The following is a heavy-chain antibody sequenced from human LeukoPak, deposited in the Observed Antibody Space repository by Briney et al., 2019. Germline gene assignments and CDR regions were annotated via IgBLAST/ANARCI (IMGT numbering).Heavy chain of an antibody. Sequence: FSVKLSCKASGGNFSGYGISWVRQAPGQGLKWMGGIIPIFGTANYAQKFQGRVTITTDESTSTAYMELSSLRSEDTAVYYCASSSSSWYYFDYWGQGTLGTVSS. CDR2: IIPIFGTA. J-gene: IGHJ4*02. CDR1: GGNFSGYG. CDR3: ASSSSSWYYFDY. V-gene: IGHV1-69*05. D-gene: IGHD6-13*01.